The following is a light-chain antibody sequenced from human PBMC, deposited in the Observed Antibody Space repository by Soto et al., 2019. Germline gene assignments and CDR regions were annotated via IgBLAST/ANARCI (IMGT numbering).Light chain of an antibody. Sequence: DIHMTQSPSALSASVVDRVTITFRASQSISTWLAWYQQKPGKAPNLLIYKASSLESGVPSRFSGSGSGTEFTLTISNLQPDDFATYYCHQYYSYSRTFGQGTKVEIK. J-gene: IGKJ1*01. V-gene: IGKV1-5*03. CDR3: HQYYSYSRT. CDR1: QSISTW. CDR2: KAS.